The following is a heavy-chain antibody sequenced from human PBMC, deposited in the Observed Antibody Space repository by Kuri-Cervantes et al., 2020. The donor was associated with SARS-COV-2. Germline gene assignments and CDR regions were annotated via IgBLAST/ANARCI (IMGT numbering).Heavy chain of an antibody. CDR2: ISSSSSYI. CDR1: GFTFSSYS. V-gene: IGHV3-21*01. Sequence: GESLKISCVASGFTFSSYSMNWVRQAPGKGLEWVSSISSSSSYIYYADSVKGRFTISRDNAKNSLYLQMNSLRAEDTAVYYCAVDFWSGYSLRIGGAPGYGMDVWGQGTTVTVSS. D-gene: IGHD3-3*01. CDR3: AVDFWSGYSLRIGGAPGYGMDV. J-gene: IGHJ6*02.